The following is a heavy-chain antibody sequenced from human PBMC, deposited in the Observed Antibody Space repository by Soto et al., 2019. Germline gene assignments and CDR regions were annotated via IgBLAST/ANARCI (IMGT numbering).Heavy chain of an antibody. CDR3: ATLPPRIVVVVLPIPS. CDR1: GGSISSTNW. V-gene: IGHV4-4*02. J-gene: IGHJ4*02. Sequence: QVQLQQSGPRLARPSGTLSLTCVVSGGSISSTNWWTWVRQTPGKGLAWIGEVYHTGSTKYNPSLKNRVTISLDKSNNHFSLDLKSVAAAAAAVYYCATLPPRIVVVVLPIPSWGQGTLVTVSS. D-gene: IGHD2-15*01. CDR2: VYHTGST.